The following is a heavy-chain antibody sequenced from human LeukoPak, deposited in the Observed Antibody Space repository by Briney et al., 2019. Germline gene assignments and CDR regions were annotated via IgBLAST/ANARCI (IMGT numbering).Heavy chain of an antibody. CDR3: ARGETTTTTWNY. D-gene: IGHD1-1*01. CDR2: IKQDGSEN. J-gene: IGHJ4*02. CDR1: GFTSSNYR. V-gene: IGHV3-7*03. Sequence: GGSLRLSCAASGFTSSNYRMSWVRQAPGKGLEWVANIKQDGSENYNVDSVKGRFTISRDDAKNSLYLQMNSLTAEDTAVYYCARGETTTTTWNYWGQGILVTVSS.